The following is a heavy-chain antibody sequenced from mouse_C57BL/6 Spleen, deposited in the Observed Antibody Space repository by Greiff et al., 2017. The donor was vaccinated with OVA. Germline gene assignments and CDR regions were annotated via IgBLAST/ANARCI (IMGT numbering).Heavy chain of an antibody. CDR2: IDPSDSEN. J-gene: IGHJ2*01. CDR1: GYTFTSYW. Sequence: VQLQQPGAELVRPGSSVKLSCKASGYTFTSYWMHWVKQRPIQGLEWIGNIDPSDSENQYYQKFKDKATLTVDQSSSTAYMQLRSLTSDDSAVYYCAIYSNYVDYWGQGTTLTVSS. D-gene: IGHD2-5*01. V-gene: IGHV1-52*01. CDR3: AIYSNYVDY.